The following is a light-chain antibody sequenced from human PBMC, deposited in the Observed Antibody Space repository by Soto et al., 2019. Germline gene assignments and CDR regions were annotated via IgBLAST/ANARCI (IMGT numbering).Light chain of an antibody. CDR2: RNN. V-gene: IGLV1-47*01. CDR1: SSNIGSNY. Sequence: QSVLTQPPSASGTPGQRVTISCSGSSSNIGSNYVYWYQQLSGTAPKLLIYRNNQRPSGVPDRFSGSKSGTSASLAISGLRSEDEADYYCAAWDDSLSAHVVFGGGTKVTVL. J-gene: IGLJ2*01. CDR3: AAWDDSLSAHVV.